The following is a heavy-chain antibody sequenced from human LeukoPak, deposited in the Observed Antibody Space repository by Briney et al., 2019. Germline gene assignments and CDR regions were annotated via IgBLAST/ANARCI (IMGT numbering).Heavy chain of an antibody. CDR3: ASPAVAGSGYYYYYMGV. Sequence: PSETLSLTCTVSGYSISSGYYWGWIRQPPGKGLERVGSIYHSGSAYYNPSLKSRVAISVDTSKNQFSLQLSSVTAADTAVYYCASPAVAGSGYYYYYMGVWGKGTTVTVSS. CDR1: GYSISSGYY. V-gene: IGHV4-38-2*02. J-gene: IGHJ6*03. CDR2: IYHSGSA. D-gene: IGHD6-19*01.